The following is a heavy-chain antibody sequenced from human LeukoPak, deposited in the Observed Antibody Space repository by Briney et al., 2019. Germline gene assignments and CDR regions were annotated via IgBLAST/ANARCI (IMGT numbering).Heavy chain of an antibody. D-gene: IGHD4-17*01. CDR1: GGSISSYY. CDR3: ARTRRQTTVTPHEYYFDY. V-gene: IGHV4-59*01. Sequence: PSETLSLTCTVSGGSISSYYWSWIRQPPGKGLEWIGSIYYSGSTTYTPSLKSRITISVDTSNNQFPLRLTSVTAADTAVYYCARTRRQTTVTPHEYYFDYWGQGTLVTVSS. CDR2: IYYSGST. J-gene: IGHJ4*02.